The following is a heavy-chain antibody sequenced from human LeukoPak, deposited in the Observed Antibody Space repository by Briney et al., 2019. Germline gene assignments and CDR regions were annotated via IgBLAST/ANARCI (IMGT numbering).Heavy chain of an antibody. CDR2: IYTSGST. J-gene: IGHJ6*03. V-gene: IGHV4-4*07. CDR1: GGSISSYY. D-gene: IGHD3-22*01. Sequence: SETLSLTCTVSGGSISSYYWSWIRQPAGKGLEWIGRIYTSGSTNYNPSLRSRVTMSVDTSKNQFSLKLSSVTAADTAVYYCARESPGGGYYYDSSGYSNYYYCMDVWGKGTTVTVSS. CDR3: ARESPGGGYYYDSSGYSNYYYCMDV.